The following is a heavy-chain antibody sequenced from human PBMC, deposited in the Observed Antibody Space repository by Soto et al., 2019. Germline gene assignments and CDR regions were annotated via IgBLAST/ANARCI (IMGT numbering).Heavy chain of an antibody. J-gene: IGHJ4*02. CDR3: ARQSLYNWNYDDY. D-gene: IGHD1-20*01. Sequence: SETLSLTCTVSGGSISSSSYYWGWIRQPPGKGLEWIGSIYYSGSTYYNPSLKSRVTISVDTSKNQFSLKLSSVTAADTAVYYCARQSLYNWNYDDYWGQGTLVTVSS. CDR2: IYYSGST. V-gene: IGHV4-39*01. CDR1: GGSISSSSYY.